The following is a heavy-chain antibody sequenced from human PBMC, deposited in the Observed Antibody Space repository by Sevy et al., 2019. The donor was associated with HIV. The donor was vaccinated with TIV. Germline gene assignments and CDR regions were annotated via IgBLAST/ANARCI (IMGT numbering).Heavy chain of an antibody. CDR2: IYYSGST. J-gene: IGHJ4*02. CDR1: GGSISSGNYY. CDR3: AILWPGYGGHLYYLDY. V-gene: IGHV4-30-4*01. Sequence: SETLSLTCTVSGGSISSGNYYWSWIRQPPGKGLEWIGYIYYSGSTYQNPSLQSRLTMSVDTSKNQFSLKLSSVTAADTAIYYCAILWPGYGGHLYYLDYWGQGILVTVSS. D-gene: IGHD4-17*01.